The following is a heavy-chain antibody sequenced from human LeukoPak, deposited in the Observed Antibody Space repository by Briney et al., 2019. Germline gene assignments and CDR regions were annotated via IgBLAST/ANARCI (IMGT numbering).Heavy chain of an antibody. Sequence: GGSLRLSCAASGFTFSSYGMHWVRQAPGKGLEWVAFIRYDGSNKYYADSVKGRFTISRDNSKNTLYLQMNSLRAEDTAVYYCARGAPLRFLEWLSQTCFDYWGQGTLVTVSS. CDR1: GFTFSSYG. CDR3: ARGAPLRFLEWLSQTCFDY. CDR2: IRYDGSNK. D-gene: IGHD3-3*01. J-gene: IGHJ4*02. V-gene: IGHV3-30*02.